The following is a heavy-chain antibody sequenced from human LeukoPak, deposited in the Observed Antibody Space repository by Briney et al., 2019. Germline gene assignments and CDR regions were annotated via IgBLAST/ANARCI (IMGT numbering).Heavy chain of an antibody. CDR2: IRYDGSNK. CDR3: AKDRRIAAAGQGEYYFDY. Sequence: GGSLRLSCAASGFTFSSYGIHWVRQAPGKGLEWVAFIRYDGSNKYYADSVKGRFTISRDNSKNTLYLQMNSLRAEDTAVYYCAKDRRIAAAGQGEYYFDYWGQGTLVTVSS. V-gene: IGHV3-30*02. D-gene: IGHD6-13*01. J-gene: IGHJ4*02. CDR1: GFTFSSYG.